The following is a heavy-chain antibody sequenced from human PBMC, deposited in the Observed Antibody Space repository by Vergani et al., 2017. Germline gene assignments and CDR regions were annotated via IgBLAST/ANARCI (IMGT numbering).Heavy chain of an antibody. Sequence: EVQLLESGGGLVQPGGSLRLTCAASEFTFSNYAMNWVRQAPGKGLEWVSGISGSGVSAYYTDSVKGRFTISRDNSKNMLFLQMNNLRTEYTAIYYCAKQYFFSGNYLFDYWGQGTLVTVSS. V-gene: IGHV3-23*01. CDR1: EFTFSNYA. CDR3: AKQYFFSGNYLFDY. CDR2: ISGSGVSA. D-gene: IGHD3-10*01. J-gene: IGHJ4*02.